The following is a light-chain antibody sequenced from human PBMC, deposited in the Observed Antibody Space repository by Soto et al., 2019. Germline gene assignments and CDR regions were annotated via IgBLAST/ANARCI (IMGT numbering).Light chain of an antibody. J-gene: IGKJ3*01. Sequence: DIQMTQSPSSLSASVGDRVTITCQASQNINNYLNWYQQKPGRAPKLLIYDASNLEAGVPSRFRGSGSGTDFTFTISRLQPEDIATYYCQHCDYLPIFGPGTTVDFK. CDR2: DAS. CDR1: QNINNY. CDR3: QHCDYLPI. V-gene: IGKV1-33*01.